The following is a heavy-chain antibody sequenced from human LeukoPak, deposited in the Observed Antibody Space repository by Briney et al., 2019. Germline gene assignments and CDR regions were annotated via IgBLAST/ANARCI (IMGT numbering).Heavy chain of an antibody. Sequence: PGGSLRLSCAASGFTFSSYSMNWVRQAPGRGLEWVSSISSSSSYTYYADSVKGRFTISRDNAKNSLYLQMNSLRAEDTAVYYCARAGMSFSNYGDVWGQGTTVTVSS. J-gene: IGHJ6*02. CDR3: ARAGMSFSNYGDV. V-gene: IGHV3-21*01. CDR2: ISSSSSYT. D-gene: IGHD4-11*01. CDR1: GFTFSSYS.